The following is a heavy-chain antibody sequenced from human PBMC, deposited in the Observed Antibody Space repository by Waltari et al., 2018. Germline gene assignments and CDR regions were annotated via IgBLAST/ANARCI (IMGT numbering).Heavy chain of an antibody. D-gene: IGHD6-13*01. V-gene: IGHV1-69*10. CDR3: ARVTRLAAPHYYYYGVDV. Sequence: GGTFRSYAISCVRQAPGQGLEWMGGYIPILCIANYAPKFPGRVTITADKSTSTAYTELSSLRSEDTAVEYCARVTRLAAPHYYYYGVDVWGHWTTVTVSS. J-gene: IGHJ6*02. CDR2: YIPILCIA. CDR1: GGTFRSYA.